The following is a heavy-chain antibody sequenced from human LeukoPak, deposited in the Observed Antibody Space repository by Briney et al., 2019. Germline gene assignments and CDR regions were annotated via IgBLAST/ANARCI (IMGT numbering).Heavy chain of an antibody. D-gene: IGHD6-13*01. CDR1: GFTFSSYE. CDR2: ISSSGSSSGRII. J-gene: IGHJ4*02. Sequence: PGGSLRLSCAASGFTFSSYEMNWVRQAPGKGLEGVSYISSSGSSSGRIIDYADSVKGRFTISRDNAKNSLYLQMNSLRAEDAAVYYCARTGHDSSWYIDELWGQGTLVTVSS. CDR3: ARTGHDSSWYIDEL. V-gene: IGHV3-48*03.